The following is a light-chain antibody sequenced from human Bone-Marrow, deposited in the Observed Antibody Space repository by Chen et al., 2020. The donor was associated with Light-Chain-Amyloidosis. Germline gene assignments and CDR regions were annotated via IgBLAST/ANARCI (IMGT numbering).Light chain of an antibody. Sequence: SYVPTQPSSVSVAPGQTATIACGGNNIGSTSVHWYHQTPGQAPLLVCYDDSDRPSGIPERLSGSNSGNTATLTISRVEAGDEADYYCQVWDRSSDRPVFGGGTKLTVL. V-gene: IGLV3-21*02. CDR1: NIGSTS. J-gene: IGLJ3*02. CDR3: QVWDRSSDRPV. CDR2: DDS.